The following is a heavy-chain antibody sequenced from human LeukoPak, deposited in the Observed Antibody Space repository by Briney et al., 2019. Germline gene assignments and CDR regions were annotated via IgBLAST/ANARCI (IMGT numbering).Heavy chain of an antibody. CDR1: GYSFTSYW. D-gene: IGHD2-21*01. V-gene: IGHV5-51*01. CDR2: IYPGDSDT. Sequence: GESLKISCKGSGYSFTSYWIDWVRQMPGKGLEWMGIIYPGDSDTRYSPSFQGQVTISADKSISTAYLQWSSLRASDTAMYYCARLTWHAAIVRGGFFDYWGQGTLVTVSS. CDR3: ARLTWHAAIVRGGFFDY. J-gene: IGHJ4*02.